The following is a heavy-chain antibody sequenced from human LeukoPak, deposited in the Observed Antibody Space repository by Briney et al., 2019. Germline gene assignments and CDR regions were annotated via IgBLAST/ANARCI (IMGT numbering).Heavy chain of an antibody. CDR1: GFTFSGNW. CDR2: IASDGSST. J-gene: IGHJ4*02. Sequence: GGSLRLSCADSGFTFSGNWMHWVRQAPGKGLVWVSRIASDGSSTDYADSVRGRYTISRDNAKNTLYLQMNSLRAEDTAVYYCTSARYGGNSDYWGQGTLVTVSS. D-gene: IGHD4-23*01. CDR3: TSARYGGNSDY. V-gene: IGHV3-74*01.